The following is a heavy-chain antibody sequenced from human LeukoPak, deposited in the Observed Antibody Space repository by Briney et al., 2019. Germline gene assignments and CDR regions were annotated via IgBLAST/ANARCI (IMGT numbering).Heavy chain of an antibody. CDR3: ARDAGGDIVVVNWFDP. V-gene: IGHV3-30*02. J-gene: IGHJ5*02. CDR1: GFTFSRYG. CDR2: IRYDGSNK. Sequence: PGGSLRLSCAASGFTFSRYGMHWVRQAPGKGLEWVAFIRYDGSNKYYADSVKGRFTISRDNSKNTLYLQMNSLRAEDTAVYYCARDAGGDIVVVNWFDPWGQGTLVTVSS. D-gene: IGHD2-15*01.